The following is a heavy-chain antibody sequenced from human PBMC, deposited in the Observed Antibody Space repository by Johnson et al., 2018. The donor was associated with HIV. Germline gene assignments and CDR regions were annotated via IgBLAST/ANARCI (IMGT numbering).Heavy chain of an antibody. Sequence: QVQLVESGGGLVKPGGSLRLSCAASGFPFSDYYMSWIRQAPGKGLEWVSYLSSSGTTIYYADSVKGRFTISRDNAKNSLYLQMNSLRAEDTAVYYCARYSSSSRDTFDIWGQGTMVTVSS. CDR2: LSSSGTTI. D-gene: IGHD6-13*01. CDR1: GFPFSDYY. CDR3: ARYSSSSRDTFDI. J-gene: IGHJ3*02. V-gene: IGHV3-11*04.